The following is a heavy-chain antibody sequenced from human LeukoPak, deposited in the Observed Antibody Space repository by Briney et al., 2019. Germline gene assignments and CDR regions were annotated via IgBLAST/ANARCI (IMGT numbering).Heavy chain of an antibody. Sequence: GGSLRLSCAASGFTLSSYAMSWVRQAPGKGLEWASAISGSGGSTYYADSVKGRFTISRDNSKNTLYLQMNSLRAEDTAVYYCAKESDGSGSYYKRGVFDYWGQGTLVTVSS. V-gene: IGHV3-23*01. CDR2: ISGSGGST. D-gene: IGHD3-10*01. CDR1: GFTLSSYA. CDR3: AKESDGSGSYYKRGVFDY. J-gene: IGHJ4*02.